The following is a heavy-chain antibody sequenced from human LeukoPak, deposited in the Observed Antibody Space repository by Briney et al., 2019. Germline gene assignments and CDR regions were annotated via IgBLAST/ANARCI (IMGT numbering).Heavy chain of an antibody. CDR1: DVTFSTYN. J-gene: IGHJ5*02. Sequence: GGSLRLSCAASDVTFSTYNMHWVRQAPGKGLEWVCLISGGGARTSYADSVKGRFTISRDNDKNSLYLQMNSLKIEVNALDYCAKDRGYEVVFDPWGQGTLVAVSS. CDR2: ISGGGART. V-gene: IGHV3-43*02. D-gene: IGHD5-12*01. CDR3: AKDRGYEVVFDP.